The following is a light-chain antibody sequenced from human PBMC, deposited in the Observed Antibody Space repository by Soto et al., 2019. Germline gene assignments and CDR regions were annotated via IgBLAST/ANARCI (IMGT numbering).Light chain of an antibody. CDR1: QSVSSSY. Sequence: EIVLTQSPGTLSLSPGERATLSCRASQSVSSSYLAWYQQKPGQAPRHLTYGASSRATGIPDRFSGSGSGTDFTLTISRLEPEDCAVYYCQQYGSSSLTCGGGTKVEIK. V-gene: IGKV3-20*01. CDR3: QQYGSSSLT. CDR2: GAS. J-gene: IGKJ4*01.